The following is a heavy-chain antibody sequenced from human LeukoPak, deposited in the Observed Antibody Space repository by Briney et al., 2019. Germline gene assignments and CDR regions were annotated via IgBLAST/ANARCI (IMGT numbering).Heavy chain of an antibody. J-gene: IGHJ4*02. CDR1: GYTFTNFG. CDR2: ISGYNGNT. CDR3: GRDWVMDD. Sequence: ASVTVSSKASGYTFTNFGVSWVRQAPGQGLEWMGWISGYNGNTNYPQKFQGRVSMTADKSTNTVYMELRGVTSDDTGVYFCGRDWVMDDGGQGTVITVSS. V-gene: IGHV1-18*01. D-gene: IGHD2-21*01.